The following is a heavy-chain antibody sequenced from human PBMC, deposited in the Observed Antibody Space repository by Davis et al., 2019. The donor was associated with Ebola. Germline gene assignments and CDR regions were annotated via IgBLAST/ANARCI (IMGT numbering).Heavy chain of an antibody. CDR1: GFTFSSYG. Sequence: GESLKISCAASGFTFSSYGMHWVRQAPGKGLQWVAVIWDDGSNKYYADSVKGRFTISRDNSKNTLYLQMTSLRVDDTAVYYCAKGGSGWPSDYSYGMGVWGKGTTVTVSS. CDR3: AKGGSGWPSDYSYGMGV. V-gene: IGHV3-33*06. CDR2: IWDDGSNK. J-gene: IGHJ6*04. D-gene: IGHD6-19*01.